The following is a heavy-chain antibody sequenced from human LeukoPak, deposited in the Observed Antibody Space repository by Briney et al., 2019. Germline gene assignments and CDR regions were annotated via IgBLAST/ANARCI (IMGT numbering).Heavy chain of an antibody. CDR1: GFTFSSYW. D-gene: IGHD2-15*01. CDR3: GRVFGVVARAFDL. J-gene: IGHJ3*01. V-gene: IGHV3-74*01. CDR2: INSDGSST. Sequence: PGGSLILSCAASGFTFSSYWMHWVRHTPEKGLVWVSRINSDGSSTSYADSVKGRFTISRDNAKNTLYLQMSSLRAEDTAVYYCGRVFGVVARAFDLWGQGTLVTVSS.